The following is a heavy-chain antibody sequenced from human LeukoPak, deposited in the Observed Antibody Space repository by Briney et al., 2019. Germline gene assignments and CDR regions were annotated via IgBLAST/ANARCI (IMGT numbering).Heavy chain of an antibody. CDR3: ASTYSSGLPA. D-gene: IGHD6-19*01. J-gene: IGHJ4*02. CDR1: GYTLSNFG. CDR2: INPHSGGT. V-gene: IGHV1-2*02. Sequence: ASVKVSCKASGYTLSNFGLNWVRQAPGQGLEWMGWINPHSGGTNYAQKFQGRVTMTRDTSISTAYMELSRLRSDDTAVYYCASTYSSGLPAWGQGTLVTVSS.